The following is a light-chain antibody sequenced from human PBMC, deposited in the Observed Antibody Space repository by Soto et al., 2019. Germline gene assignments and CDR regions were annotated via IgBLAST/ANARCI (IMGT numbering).Light chain of an antibody. CDR2: GAS. V-gene: IGKV3-20*01. CDR1: QSVSNYF. Sequence: EIVLTQSPGTLSLSPGDRATLSCRARQSVSNYFLAWYQHKPGQAPRLLIYGASSRAPGIPERFSGSGAGTDFTLPINSLEPEDFAVYYCQQYGSPPFTFGPGTKGDIK. J-gene: IGKJ3*01. CDR3: QQYGSPPFT.